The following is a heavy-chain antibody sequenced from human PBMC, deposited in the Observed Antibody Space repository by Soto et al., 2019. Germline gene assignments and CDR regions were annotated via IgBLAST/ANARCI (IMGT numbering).Heavy chain of an antibody. V-gene: IGHV6-1*01. CDR2: TYYRSRWYN. CDR3: AGTTSHQWYYMDV. D-gene: IGHD1-7*01. Sequence: SQTLSLTCAISGDSVSSNSAAWNWIRLSPSRGLEWLARTYYRSRWYNDYAVSVRSRITVNPDTSKNQFSLLLIFVTPEDTAVYYCAGTTSHQWYYMDVWGKGTTVTVSS. J-gene: IGHJ6*03. CDR1: GDSVSSNSAA.